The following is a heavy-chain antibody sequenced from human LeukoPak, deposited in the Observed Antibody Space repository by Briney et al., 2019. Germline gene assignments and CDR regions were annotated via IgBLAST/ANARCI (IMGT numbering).Heavy chain of an antibody. D-gene: IGHD3-10*01. CDR3: TGNYYGSGSYADFDY. V-gene: IGHV1-46*01. CDR2: INPSDIST. CDR1: GYTFTDYF. J-gene: IGHJ4*02. Sequence: ASVKVSCKASGYTFTDYFIHWVRQAPGQGLEWMGIINPSDISTRYAQKFQGRVTMTRDTSTSTVYMELSSLKTEDTAVYYCTGNYYGSGSYADFDYWGQGTLVTVSS.